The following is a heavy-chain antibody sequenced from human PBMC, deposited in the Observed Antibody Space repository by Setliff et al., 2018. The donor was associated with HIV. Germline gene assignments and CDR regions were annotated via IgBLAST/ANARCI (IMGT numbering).Heavy chain of an antibody. J-gene: IGHJ5*02. V-gene: IGHV1-18*01. CDR1: GYSFTSFG. CDR3: ARRADWFDL. CDR2: MSDYNRNT. Sequence: GASVKVSCKASGYSFTSFGISWVRQAPGQGLEWVGWMSDYNRNTEHAVKFRGRVTLTKDISTSTAYMELRSLRLDDTAVYYCARRADWFDLWGQGTLVTVSS.